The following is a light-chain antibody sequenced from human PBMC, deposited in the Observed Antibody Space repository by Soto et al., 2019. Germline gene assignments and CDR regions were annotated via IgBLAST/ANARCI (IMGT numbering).Light chain of an antibody. J-gene: IGKJ1*01. CDR1: QTISIW. CDR3: QHHNSYSEA. CDR2: KAS. V-gene: IGKV1-5*03. Sequence: DIQMTQSPSTLSGSVGDRVTITCRASQTISIWLAWYQQKPGKAPKLLIYKASTLKSGVPSRFSGSGSGTEFALTISSLQPDEFATYYCQHHNSYSEAFGQGTKVELK.